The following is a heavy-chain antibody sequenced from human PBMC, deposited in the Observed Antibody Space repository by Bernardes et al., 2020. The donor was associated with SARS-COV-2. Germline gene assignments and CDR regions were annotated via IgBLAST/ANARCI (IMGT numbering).Heavy chain of an antibody. CDR3: ATDPSSGSGPAY. J-gene: IGHJ4*02. D-gene: IGHD3-10*01. CDR2: ISYGGNNT. V-gene: IGHV3-23*01. Sequence: GGSLRLSCAASGFAFSYYGMAWVRQAPGKGLEWVSTISYGGNNTHYADSVAGRFTISRDNSRNTLHLQMNSLRAEDTAVYYCATDPSSGSGPAYWGQGALVTVSS. CDR1: GFAFSYYG.